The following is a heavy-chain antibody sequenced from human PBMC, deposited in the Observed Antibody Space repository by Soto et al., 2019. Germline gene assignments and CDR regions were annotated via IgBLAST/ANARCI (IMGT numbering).Heavy chain of an antibody. V-gene: IGHV3-7*01. J-gene: IGHJ1*01. D-gene: IGHD3-3*01. CDR2: MNEDGSET. CDR3: ARAQRSTSGCLAS. CDR1: GFFVSAYS. Sequence: VESGGGLAQRGGSLRLSCAASGFFVSAYSMTWVRQAPGKGLEWVANMNEDGSETYFVDTVKGRFTISRGSAKNSLYLQMTRLGAADTAVYYCARAQRSTSGCLASWGQGTLVTVSS.